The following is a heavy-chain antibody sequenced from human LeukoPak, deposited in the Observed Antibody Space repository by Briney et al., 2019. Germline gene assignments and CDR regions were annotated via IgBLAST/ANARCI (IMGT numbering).Heavy chain of an antibody. CDR3: AKIVVVSGWFDP. CDR1: GYSISSGYY. V-gene: IGHV4-38-2*02. D-gene: IGHD2-15*01. J-gene: IGHJ5*02. CDR2: IYHSGST. Sequence: SETLSLTCTVSGYSISSGYYWGWIRQPPGKGLEWIGSIYHSGSTYYNPSLKSRVTISVDTSKNQFSLKLSSVTAADTAVYYCAKIVVVSGWFDPWGQGTLVTVSS.